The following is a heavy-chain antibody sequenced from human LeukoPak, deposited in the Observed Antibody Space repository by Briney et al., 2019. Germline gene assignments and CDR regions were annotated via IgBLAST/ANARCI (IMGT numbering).Heavy chain of an antibody. CDR2: ISGSGNTI. V-gene: IGHV3-11*04. Sequence: GGSLRLSCAASGFTFSDYYMSWIRQAPGKGLERVSYISGSGNTITYAESVKGRFTISRDNAKNSLYLQMNSLRVEDTAVYYCARGYYSGYFGHWGQGTLVTVSS. CDR3: ARGYYSGYFGH. CDR1: GFTFSDYY. D-gene: IGHD2-15*01. J-gene: IGHJ4*02.